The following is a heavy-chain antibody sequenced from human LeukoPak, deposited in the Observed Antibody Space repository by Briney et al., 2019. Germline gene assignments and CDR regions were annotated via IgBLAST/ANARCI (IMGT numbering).Heavy chain of an antibody. D-gene: IGHD4-17*01. CDR1: GFTFSSYW. Sequence: GGSLRLSCAASGFTFSSYWMSWVRRAPGKGLEWVANIKQDGSEKYYVDSVKGRFTISRDNAKNSLYLQMNSLKAEDTAVYYCERAVVYGDYQIFDYWGQGTLVTVSS. CDR3: ERAVVYGDYQIFDY. V-gene: IGHV3-7*01. J-gene: IGHJ4*02. CDR2: IKQDGSEK.